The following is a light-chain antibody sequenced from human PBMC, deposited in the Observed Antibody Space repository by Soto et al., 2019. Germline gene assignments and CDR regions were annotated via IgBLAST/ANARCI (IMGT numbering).Light chain of an antibody. CDR2: GAS. CDR1: QSVSNK. V-gene: IGKV3-15*01. Sequence: EIVMTQSPATLSVSPGERATLSCRASQSVSNKLAWYQQKPGQAPRLLIYGASTRATGIPARFSGSGSGTEFTLTISSLQSEDFAVYYCQEYNNWHPVTFGGGTKVEI. CDR3: QEYNNWHPVT. J-gene: IGKJ4*01.